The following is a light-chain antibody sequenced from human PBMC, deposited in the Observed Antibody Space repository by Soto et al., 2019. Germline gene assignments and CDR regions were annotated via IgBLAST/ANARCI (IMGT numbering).Light chain of an antibody. V-gene: IGKV3-20*01. Sequence: EIVLTQSPGTLSLSPGERATLSCRASQSVSNNYVAWYQQKPGQAPRLLIYDTSSRVTGIPDRFSGSGSGTDFTLTISRLEPEDFAVFYCQQYGTSEIIFGQGTRLEIK. J-gene: IGKJ5*01. CDR2: DTS. CDR3: QQYGTSEII. CDR1: QSVSNNY.